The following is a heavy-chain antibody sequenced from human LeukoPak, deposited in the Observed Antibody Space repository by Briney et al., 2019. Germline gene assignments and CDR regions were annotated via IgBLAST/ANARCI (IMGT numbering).Heavy chain of an antibody. CDR1: GFTFSSYA. V-gene: IGHV3-23*01. J-gene: IGHJ4*02. CDR3: AKGYYYDSSGYYGY. D-gene: IGHD3-22*01. Sequence: GGSLRLSCAASGFTFSSYAMSWVRQAPGKGLEWVSAISGSGGSTYYADSVKGRFTISRDNSKNTLYLQMNSLRAEGTAVYYCAKGYYYDSSGYYGYWGQGTLVTVSS. CDR2: ISGSGGST.